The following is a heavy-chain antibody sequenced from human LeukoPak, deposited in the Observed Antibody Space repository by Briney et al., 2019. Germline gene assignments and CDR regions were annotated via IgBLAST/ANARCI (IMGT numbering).Heavy chain of an antibody. D-gene: IGHD4-17*01. CDR1: GFTFSSYG. CDR2: IWYDGSNK. CDR3: ARWRAPYGDYGDNWFDP. J-gene: IGHJ5*02. Sequence: GRSLRLSCAASGFTFSSYGMPWVRQAPGKGLEWVAVIWYDGSNKYYADSVKGRFTISRDNSKNTLYLQMNSLRAEDTAVYYCARWRAPYGDYGDNWFDPWGQGTLVTVSS. V-gene: IGHV3-33*01.